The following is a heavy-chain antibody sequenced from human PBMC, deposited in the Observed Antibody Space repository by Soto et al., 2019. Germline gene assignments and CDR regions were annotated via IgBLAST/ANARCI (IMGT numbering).Heavy chain of an antibody. CDR3: AGEVKTAAYYYYYYGMDV. CDR1: GYSISSGYY. CDR2: IYHSGST. Sequence: SETLSLTCAVSGYSISSGYYWGWIRQPPGKGLEWIGSIYHSGSTYYNPSLKSRVTISVDTSKNQFSLKLSSVTAADTAVYYCAGEVKTAAYYYYYYGMDVWGQGTTVTVSS. J-gene: IGHJ6*02. D-gene: IGHD3-16*01. V-gene: IGHV4-38-2*01.